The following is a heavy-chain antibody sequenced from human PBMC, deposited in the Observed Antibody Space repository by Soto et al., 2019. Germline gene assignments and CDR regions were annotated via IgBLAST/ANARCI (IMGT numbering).Heavy chain of an antibody. CDR2: TPYTGNT. CDR3: GTDMHAGYIRYVDH. Sequence: LDTLSLTYCVSGGSITPYLWSWLRPFPGKGLKWIAYTPYTGNTNYNPSLQSRVSISMDTSKNQLSLKLTSVTAADTAVYYCGTDMHAGYIRYVDHWGKGTRATVS. CDR1: GGSITPYL. D-gene: IGHD5-12*01. J-gene: IGHJ5*02. V-gene: IGHV4-59*07.